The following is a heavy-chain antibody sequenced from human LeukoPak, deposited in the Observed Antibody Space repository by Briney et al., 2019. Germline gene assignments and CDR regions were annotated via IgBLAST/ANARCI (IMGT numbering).Heavy chain of an antibody. D-gene: IGHD2-2*01. Sequence: PSETLSLTCTVSGAAISSHYRSCIRPPPRQRLEWIGHIYYRGSTNYNPSLKSRVTISVDTSKNQFSLKLSSVTAADTAVYYCARAPNRYCSSTSCSSNWFDPWGQGTLVTVSS. CDR1: GAAISSHY. V-gene: IGHV4-59*11. CDR3: ARAPNRYCSSTSCSSNWFDP. J-gene: IGHJ5*02. CDR2: IYYRGST.